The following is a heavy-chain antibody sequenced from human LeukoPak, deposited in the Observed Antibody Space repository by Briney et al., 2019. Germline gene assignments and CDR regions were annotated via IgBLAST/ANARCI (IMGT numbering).Heavy chain of an antibody. V-gene: IGHV4-38-2*02. CDR1: GYSISSGYY. Sequence: SETLSLTCNVSGYSISSGYYWGWIRQPPGKGLEWIGKIYHSGITAYNPSLKSRVTISVDTSENHFSLKLTSVTAADTAVYYCAREGLNMVRGVIPKEAWGWFDPWGQGTLVTVSS. CDR2: IYHSGIT. CDR3: AREGLNMVRGVIPKEAWGWFDP. D-gene: IGHD3-10*01. J-gene: IGHJ5*02.